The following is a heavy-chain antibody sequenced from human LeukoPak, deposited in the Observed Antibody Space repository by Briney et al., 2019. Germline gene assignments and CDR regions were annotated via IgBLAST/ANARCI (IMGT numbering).Heavy chain of an antibody. CDR1: GFTFSSYA. CDR3: AKEKYYDFWSAIDY. CDR2: ISYDGSNK. V-gene: IGHV3-30-3*01. Sequence: GGSLRLSCAASGFTFSSYAMHWVRQAPGKGLEWVAVISYDGSNKYYADSVKGRFTISRDNSKSTLYLQVSSLRAEDTAVYYCAKEKYYDFWSAIDYWGQGTLVTVSS. D-gene: IGHD3-3*01. J-gene: IGHJ4*02.